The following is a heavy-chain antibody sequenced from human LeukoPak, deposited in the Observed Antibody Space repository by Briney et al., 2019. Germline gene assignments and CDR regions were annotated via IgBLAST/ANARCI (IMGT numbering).Heavy chain of an antibody. CDR1: GGTFISYA. CDR3: ARDRDDMGVGFDY. Sequence: SSVKVSCQSSGGTFISYASSWVRQARGQGLEWMGRIIPIFGIANYAQKFQGRVTITADKSTSTAYMELSSLRSEDTAVYYCARDRDDMGVGFDYWGQGTLVTVSS. J-gene: IGHJ4*02. D-gene: IGHD1-26*01. V-gene: IGHV1-69*04. CDR2: IIPIFGIA.